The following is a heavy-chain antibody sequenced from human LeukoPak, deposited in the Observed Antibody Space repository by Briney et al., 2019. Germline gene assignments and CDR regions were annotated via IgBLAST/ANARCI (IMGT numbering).Heavy chain of an antibody. CDR3: VSGFLQWLY. CDR2: INPDGSNM. Sequence: GGSLRLSCAASGFSFSSYWMSWVRQAPGKGLEWVANINPDGSNMLYVDSVKGRFTISRDNAKNSLYLQMNNLRAEDMAVYFCVSGFLQWLYWGQGTLVTVSS. V-gene: IGHV3-7*01. D-gene: IGHD3-3*01. J-gene: IGHJ4*02. CDR1: GFSFSSYW.